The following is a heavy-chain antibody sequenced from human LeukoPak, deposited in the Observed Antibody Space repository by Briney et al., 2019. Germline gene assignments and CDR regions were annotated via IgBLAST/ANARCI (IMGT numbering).Heavy chain of an antibody. CDR2: IYYSGST. CDR3: VRGHMIVGH. J-gene: IGHJ4*02. V-gene: IGHV4-61*08. D-gene: IGHD3-22*01. Sequence: PSGTLSLTCTVSGGSISSGGYYWSWIRQHPGKGLEWIGYIYYSGSTNYNPSLKSRVTISVDTSKNQYSLKLRSVTAADTAVYYCVRGHMIVGHWGQGTLVTVSS. CDR1: GGSISSGGYY.